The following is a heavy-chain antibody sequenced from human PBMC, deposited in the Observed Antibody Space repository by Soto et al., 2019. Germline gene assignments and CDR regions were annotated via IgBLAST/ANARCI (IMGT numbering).Heavy chain of an antibody. D-gene: IGHD3-10*01. CDR1: GGTFSSYA. J-gene: IGHJ6*02. Sequence: QVQLVQSGAEVKKPGSSVKVSCKASGGTFSSYAISWVRQAPGQGLEWMGGIIPIFGTANYAQKFQGRVTITADESTSTAYMELSSLRSEDTAVYYCARAPDAFPGDPFYYYYGMDVWGQGTTVTVSS. V-gene: IGHV1-69*01. CDR3: ARAPDAFPGDPFYYYYGMDV. CDR2: IIPIFGTA.